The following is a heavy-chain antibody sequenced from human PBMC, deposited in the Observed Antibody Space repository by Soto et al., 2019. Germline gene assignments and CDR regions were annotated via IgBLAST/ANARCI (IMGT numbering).Heavy chain of an antibody. CDR3: AKLASGYSYGYFDY. V-gene: IGHV3-30*18. J-gene: IGHJ4*02. CDR1: GFTFSSYG. Sequence: GGSLRLSCAASGFTFSSYGMHWVRQAPGKGLEWVAVISYDGSNKYCADSVKGRFTISRDNSKNTLYLQMNSLRAEDTAVYYCAKLASGYSYGYFDYWGQGTLVTVSS. D-gene: IGHD5-18*01. CDR2: ISYDGSNK.